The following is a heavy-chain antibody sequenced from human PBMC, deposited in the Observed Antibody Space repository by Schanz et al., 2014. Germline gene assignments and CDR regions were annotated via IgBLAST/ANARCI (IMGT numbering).Heavy chain of an antibody. CDR3: ARRDNYLSAFDI. Sequence: QVQLQESGPGLVKPSETLSLTCTVSGASISGSSDYWGWIRQSPGKGLEWIGNIYYTGTTYYNPSRKSRVSISVDTSKNQFSLNRPSVTAADTAVFYCARRDNYLSAFDIWGQGTMVTVSS. D-gene: IGHD4-4*01. CDR1: GASISGSSDY. J-gene: IGHJ3*02. CDR2: IYYTGTT. V-gene: IGHV4-39*01.